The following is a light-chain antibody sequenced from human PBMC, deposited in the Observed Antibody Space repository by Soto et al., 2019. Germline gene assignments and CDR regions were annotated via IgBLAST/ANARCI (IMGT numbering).Light chain of an antibody. Sequence: EXVLTQSPGTLSLSPGERATLSCRASQSVSSSSYLAWYQQKPGQAPRLLIYGASSRATGIPDRFSGSGSATDFTLTISRLEPEDFAVYYCRQYGSSPSYTFGQGTKLEIK. CDR1: QSVSSSSY. V-gene: IGKV3-20*01. CDR3: RQYGSSPSYT. CDR2: GAS. J-gene: IGKJ2*01.